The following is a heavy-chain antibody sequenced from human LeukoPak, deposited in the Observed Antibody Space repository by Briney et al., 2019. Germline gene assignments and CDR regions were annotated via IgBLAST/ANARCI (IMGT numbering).Heavy chain of an antibody. CDR3: AKISLRDGYNTIDY. V-gene: IGHV3-23*01. D-gene: IGHD5-24*01. CDR2: ISGSGGST. J-gene: IGHJ4*02. CDR1: GFSFSIYG. Sequence: GGSLRLSCAASGFSFSIYGMSWVRQTPGKGLEWVSAISGSGGSTYYADSVKGRFTISRDNSKNTLYLQMNSLRAEDTAVYYCAKISLRDGYNTIDYWGQGTLVTVSS.